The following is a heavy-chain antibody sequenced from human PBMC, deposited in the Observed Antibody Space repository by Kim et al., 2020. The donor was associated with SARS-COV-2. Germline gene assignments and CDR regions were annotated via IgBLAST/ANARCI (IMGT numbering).Heavy chain of an antibody. CDR2: YR. D-gene: IGHD3-10*01. J-gene: IGHJ4*02. CDR3: ARDWQGSFDY. Sequence: YRYYADSVKGRFTISRDNAKNSLYLQMNSLRAEDTAVYYCARDWQGSFDYWGQGTLVTVSS. V-gene: IGHV3-21*01.